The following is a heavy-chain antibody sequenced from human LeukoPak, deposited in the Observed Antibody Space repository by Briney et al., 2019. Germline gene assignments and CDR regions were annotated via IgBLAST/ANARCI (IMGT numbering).Heavy chain of an antibody. J-gene: IGHJ6*03. Sequence: PSETLSLTCTVSGGSISSYYWSWIRQPPGKGLERLGYIYYSGSTNYNPSLKSRVTISVDTSKNQFSLKLSSVTAADTAVYYCAVNDFWSGCPMDVWGKGTTVTVSS. CDR2: IYYSGST. CDR1: GGSISSYY. V-gene: IGHV4-59*01. CDR3: AVNDFWSGCPMDV. D-gene: IGHD3-3*01.